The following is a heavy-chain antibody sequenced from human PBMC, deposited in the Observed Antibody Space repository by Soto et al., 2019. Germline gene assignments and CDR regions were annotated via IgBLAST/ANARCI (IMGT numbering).Heavy chain of an antibody. V-gene: IGHV5-51*01. Sequence: GESLKISCKGSGYSFTSYWIGWVRQMPGKGLEWMGIIYPGDSDTRYSPSFQGQVTISADKSISTAYLQWSSLKASDTAMYYCARHRESGGYYSGGSGSNMGYYYYYYMDIWGKGTTVTVSS. CDR3: ARHRESGGYYSGGSGSNMGYYYYYYMDI. D-gene: IGHD5-12*01. CDR1: GYSFTSYW. J-gene: IGHJ6*03. CDR2: IYPGDSDT.